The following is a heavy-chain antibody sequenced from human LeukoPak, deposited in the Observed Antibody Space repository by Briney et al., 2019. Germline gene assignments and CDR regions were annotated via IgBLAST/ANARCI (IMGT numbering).Heavy chain of an antibody. Sequence: GGSLRLSCAASGFTFSSYGMHWVCQAPGKGLEWVAFIRYDGSNKYYADSVKGRFTISRDNSKNTLYLQMNSLGAEDTAVYYCAKGRGDIVVVPAATHWGQGTLVTVSS. J-gene: IGHJ4*02. CDR1: GFTFSSYG. V-gene: IGHV3-30*02. CDR2: IRYDGSNK. D-gene: IGHD2-2*01. CDR3: AKGRGDIVVVPAATH.